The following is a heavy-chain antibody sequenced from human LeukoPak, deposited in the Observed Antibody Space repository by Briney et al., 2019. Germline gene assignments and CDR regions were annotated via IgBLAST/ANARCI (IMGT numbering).Heavy chain of an antibody. CDR3: ASYYDSSGRVNAFDI. D-gene: IGHD3-22*01. CDR1: GGSISSSSYY. Sequence: SETLSLTCTVSGGSISSSSYYWGWICQPPGKGLEWIGSIYYSGSTYYNPSLKSRVTMSVDTSKNQFSLKLSAVTAADTAVYYCASYYDSSGRVNAFDIWGQGTMVTVSS. J-gene: IGHJ3*02. V-gene: IGHV4-39*07. CDR2: IYYSGST.